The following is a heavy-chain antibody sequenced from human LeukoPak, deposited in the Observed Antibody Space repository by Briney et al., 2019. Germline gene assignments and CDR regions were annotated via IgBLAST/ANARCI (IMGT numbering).Heavy chain of an antibody. Sequence: ASVKVSCKASGYTFTSYGISWVRQVPGQGLEWMGWISAYNGNTNYAQKLQGRVTMTTDTSTSTAYMELRSLRSDDTAVYYCARSGYSSSRAYYFDYWGQGTLVTVSS. CDR1: GYTFTSYG. J-gene: IGHJ4*02. D-gene: IGHD6-6*01. V-gene: IGHV1-18*01. CDR3: ARSGYSSSRAYYFDY. CDR2: ISAYNGNT.